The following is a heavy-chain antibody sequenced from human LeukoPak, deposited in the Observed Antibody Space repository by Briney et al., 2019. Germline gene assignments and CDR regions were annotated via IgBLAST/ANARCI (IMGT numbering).Heavy chain of an antibody. J-gene: IGHJ2*01. CDR2: IKSKTDGGTT. CDR3: TTDLGGYDFNWYFDL. V-gene: IGHV3-15*01. Sequence: GGSLRLSCAASGFTFSNAWMGWVRQAPGKGLEWVGRIKSKTDGGTTDYAAPVKGRFTISRDDSKNTLYLQMNSLKTEDTAVYYCTTDLGGYDFNWYFDLWGRGTLVTVSS. CDR1: GFTFSNAW. D-gene: IGHD5-12*01.